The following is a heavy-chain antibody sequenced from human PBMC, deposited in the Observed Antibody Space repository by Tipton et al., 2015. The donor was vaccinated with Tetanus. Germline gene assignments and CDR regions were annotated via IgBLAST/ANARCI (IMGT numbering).Heavy chain of an antibody. Sequence: TLSLTCTVSGVSISGYYWSWIRQPAGKGLEWIGRVDRSGTTTYNPSLKGRVTMSLDTSKNQFSLNLTSVTAADTAVYFCARRSYCTSTRCFDAFDLWGPGTRVTVSS. CDR1: GVSISGYY. CDR3: ARRSYCTSTRCFDAFDL. CDR2: VDRSGTT. J-gene: IGHJ3*01. D-gene: IGHD2-8*01. V-gene: IGHV4-4*07.